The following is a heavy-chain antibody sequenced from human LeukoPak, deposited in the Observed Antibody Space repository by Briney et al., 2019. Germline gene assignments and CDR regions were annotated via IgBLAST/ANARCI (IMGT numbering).Heavy chain of an antibody. V-gene: IGHV4-59*01. D-gene: IGHD7-27*01. CDR3: ARYLGPGRDHFDY. Sequence: PSETLSLTCTVSGDSISSYYWSWIRQPPGKGLEWIGYIYYSGSTNYNPSLKSRVTISVDTSKNQFSLKLSSVTAADTAVYYCARYLGPGRDHFDYWGQGTLVTVSS. J-gene: IGHJ4*02. CDR1: GDSISSYY. CDR2: IYYSGST.